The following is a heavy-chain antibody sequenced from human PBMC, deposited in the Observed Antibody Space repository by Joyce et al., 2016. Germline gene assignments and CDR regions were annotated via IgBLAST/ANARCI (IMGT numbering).Heavy chain of an antibody. CDR3: ARESGSPWGAFDI. CDR1: GYTYINYG. J-gene: IGHJ3*02. D-gene: IGHD1-26*01. CDR2: ISPYNGNT. Sequence: QVQLVQSGAEVKKPGASVKVSCKASGYTYINYGIIWVRQAPGQGLDWMGWISPYNGNTNYAQKFQGGVTMTTETSTSTAYMELRSLRSDDTAVYYCARESGSPWGAFDIWGQGTMVTVSS. V-gene: IGHV1-18*01.